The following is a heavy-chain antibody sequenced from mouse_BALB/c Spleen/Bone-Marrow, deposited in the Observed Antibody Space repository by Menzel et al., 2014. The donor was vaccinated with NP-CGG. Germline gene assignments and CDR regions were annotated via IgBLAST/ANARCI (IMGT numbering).Heavy chain of an antibody. CDR1: GYTFTYYT. Sequence: VKLVESGAELARPGASVKMSCKASGYTFTYYTMYWVKQRPGQGLEWIGYINPNSDYTNYNQKFKDKATLTADKSSSTAYMQLSSLTSEDSAVYYCAREVYGSWFAYWGQGTLVTVSA. CDR2: INPNSDYT. CDR3: AREVYGSWFAY. V-gene: IGHV1-4*01. J-gene: IGHJ3*01. D-gene: IGHD2-2*01.